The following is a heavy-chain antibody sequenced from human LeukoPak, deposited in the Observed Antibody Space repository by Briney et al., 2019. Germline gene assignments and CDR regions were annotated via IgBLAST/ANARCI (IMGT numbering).Heavy chain of an antibody. CDR2: INHLGSA. CDR1: GYSITSTSF. Sequence: SETLSLTCSVSGYSITSTSFWAWIRQTPGKGLEWIGSINHLGSAYYDPSLESRVTISVDTSKNHFSLNLKSVTAADTAVYYCAREDGSSGYDDFWGQGTLVTVSS. D-gene: IGHD5-12*01. CDR3: AREDGSSGYDDF. J-gene: IGHJ4*02. V-gene: IGHV4-38-2*02.